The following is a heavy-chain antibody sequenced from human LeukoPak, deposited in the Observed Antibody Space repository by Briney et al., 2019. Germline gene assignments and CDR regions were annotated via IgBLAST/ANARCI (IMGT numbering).Heavy chain of an antibody. CDR1: GYTFTGYY. Sequence: ASVKVSCKASGYTFTGYYMHWVRQAPGQGLEWMGWINPNSGGTNYAQKFQGRVTMTRDTSISTAYMELSRLRSDDTAVYYCARGSAVAGMGDYYYMDVWGKGTTVTVSS. CDR3: ARGSAVAGMGDYYYMDV. J-gene: IGHJ6*03. CDR2: INPNSGGT. V-gene: IGHV1-2*02. D-gene: IGHD6-19*01.